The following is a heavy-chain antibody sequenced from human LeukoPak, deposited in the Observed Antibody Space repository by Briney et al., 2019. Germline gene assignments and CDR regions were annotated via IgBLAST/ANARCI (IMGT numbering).Heavy chain of an antibody. CDR2: IYHSGST. J-gene: IGHJ4*02. CDR1: GGSISSGYY. D-gene: IGHD7-27*01. V-gene: IGHV4-38-2*02. CDR3: ARLANWAV. Sequence: SETLSLTCTVSGGSISSGYYWGWIRQPPGKGLEWIGSIYHSGSTYYNPSLKSRVTISVDTSKNQFSLKLSSVTAADTAVYYCARLANWAVWGQGTLVTVSS.